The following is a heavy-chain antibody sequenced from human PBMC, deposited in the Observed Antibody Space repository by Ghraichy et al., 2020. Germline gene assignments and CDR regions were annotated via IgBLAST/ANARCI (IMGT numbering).Heavy chain of an antibody. CDR3: ARGYYDPSGYFGGNY. Sequence: GGSLRLSCAASGFTVSSNYMSWVRQAPGKGLEWVSVIYSGGSTYYADSVKGRFTISRDNSKNTLYLQMNSLRAEDTAVYYCARGYYDPSGYFGGNYWGLGTLVTVSS. CDR2: IYSGGST. V-gene: IGHV3-53*01. J-gene: IGHJ4*02. D-gene: IGHD3-22*01. CDR1: GFTVSSNY.